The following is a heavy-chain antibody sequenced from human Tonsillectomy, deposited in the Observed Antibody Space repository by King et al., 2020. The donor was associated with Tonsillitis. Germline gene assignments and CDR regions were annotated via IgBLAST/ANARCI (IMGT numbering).Heavy chain of an antibody. J-gene: IGHJ4*02. Sequence: QLQESGPGLVKPSETLSLTCTVSGGSISSSSYYWGWIRQPPGKGLEWIGSIYYSGSTYYNPSLKSRVTISVDTSKNQFSLKLSSVTAADTAVYYCARHYYDSSWIDYWGQGTLVTVSS. CDR2: IYYSGST. D-gene: IGHD3-22*01. V-gene: IGHV4-39*01. CDR3: ARHYYDSSWIDY. CDR1: GGSISSSSYY.